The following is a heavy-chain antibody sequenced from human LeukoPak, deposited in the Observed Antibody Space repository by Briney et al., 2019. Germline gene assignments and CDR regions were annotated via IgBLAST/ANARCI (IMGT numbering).Heavy chain of an antibody. J-gene: IGHJ4*02. V-gene: IGHV1-8*01. CDR3: ARSITGTRLRY. CDR2: MNPNSGNT. Sequence: ASVKVSCKASGYTFTSYDINWVRQATGQGLEWMGWMNPNSGNTGNAQKFQGRVTVTRNTSISTAYMELSSLRSEDTAVYYCARSITGTRLRYWGQGTLVTVSS. CDR1: GYTFTSYD. D-gene: IGHD1-14*01.